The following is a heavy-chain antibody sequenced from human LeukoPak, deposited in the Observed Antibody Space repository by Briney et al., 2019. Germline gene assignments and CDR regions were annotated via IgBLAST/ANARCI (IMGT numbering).Heavy chain of an antibody. CDR1: GGSISSSSYY. J-gene: IGHJ4*02. CDR3: ARDSSGWYRGFDY. D-gene: IGHD6-19*01. CDR2: IYYSGST. Sequence: SETLSLTCTVSGGSISSSSYYWGWIRQPPGKGLEWIGSIYYSGSTYYNPSLKSRVTISVDTSKNQFSLKLSSVTAADTAVYYCARDSSGWYRGFDYWGQGTLVTVSS. V-gene: IGHV4-39*07.